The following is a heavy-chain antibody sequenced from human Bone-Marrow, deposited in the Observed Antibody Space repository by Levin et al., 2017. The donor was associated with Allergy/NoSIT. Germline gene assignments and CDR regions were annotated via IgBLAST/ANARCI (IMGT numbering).Heavy chain of an antibody. V-gene: IGHV1-18*01. CDR1: GYTFSNNG. CDR2: ISAYNGLT. CDR3: AEHDPALVGGWFDP. J-gene: IGHJ5*02. D-gene: IGHD5-18*01. Sequence: ASVKVSCKASGYTFSNNGISWVRQAPGQGLQWLGWISAYNGLTNYAQKLRGRVTMTTDASTSTAYMELMSLRSDDTAVYYCAEHDPALVGGWFDPWGQGTQVTVSS.